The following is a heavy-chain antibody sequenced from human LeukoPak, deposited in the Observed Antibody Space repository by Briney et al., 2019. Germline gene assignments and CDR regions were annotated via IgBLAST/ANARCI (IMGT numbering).Heavy chain of an antibody. J-gene: IGHJ4*02. CDR2: ISRSSSTI. V-gene: IGHV3-48*01. D-gene: IGHD6-6*01. CDR1: GFTFSSYS. CDR3: ARDPYSSSSFDY. Sequence: GGSLRLSCAASGFTFSSYSMNWVRQAPGKGLEWVSYISRSSSTIYYADSVKGRFTISRDNAKNSVYLQMNSLRAEDTAVYYCARDPYSSSSFDYWGQGTLVAVSS.